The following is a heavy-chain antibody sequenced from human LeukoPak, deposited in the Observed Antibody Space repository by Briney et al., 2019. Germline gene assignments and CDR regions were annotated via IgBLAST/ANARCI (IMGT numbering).Heavy chain of an antibody. J-gene: IGHJ3*02. CDR3: AREHRGKEAFDI. D-gene: IGHD3-10*01. Sequence: SETLSLTCTVSGGSISSSSYYWGWIRQPPRKGLEWIGSIYYSGSTYYNPSLKSRVTMSVDTSKNQFSLKLSSVTAADTAVYYCAREHRGKEAFDIWGQGTMVTVSS. CDR1: GGSISSSSYY. CDR2: IYYSGST. V-gene: IGHV4-39*07.